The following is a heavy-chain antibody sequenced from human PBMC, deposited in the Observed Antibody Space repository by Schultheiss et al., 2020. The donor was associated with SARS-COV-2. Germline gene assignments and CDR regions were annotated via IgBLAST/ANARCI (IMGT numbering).Heavy chain of an antibody. CDR3: ARAVIVGAIYGMDV. D-gene: IGHD1-26*01. V-gene: IGHV2-26*01. CDR2: IFSNDEK. CDR1: GFSLSNARMG. Sequence: SGPTLVKPTETLTLTCTVSGFSLSNARMGVSLIRQPPGKALEWLAHIFSNDEKSYSTSLKSRLTISKDTSKSQVVLTMTNMDPVDTATYYCARAVIVGAIYGMDVWGQGTTVTVSS. J-gene: IGHJ6*02.